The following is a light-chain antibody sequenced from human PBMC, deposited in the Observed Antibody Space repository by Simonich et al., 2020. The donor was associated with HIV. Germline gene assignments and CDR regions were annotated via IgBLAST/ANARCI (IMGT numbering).Light chain of an antibody. J-gene: IGKJ3*01. CDR1: QGISNS. V-gene: IGKV1-39*01. CDR2: AAS. Sequence: DIQMTQSPSSLSASVGDRVTITCRASQGISNSLAWYQQKPGKAPKLLLYAASRLQSGVPSRFSGSGSGIDFTLTISSLQPEDFATYYCQQSYSTPLFTFGPGTKVDVK. CDR3: QQSYSTPLFT.